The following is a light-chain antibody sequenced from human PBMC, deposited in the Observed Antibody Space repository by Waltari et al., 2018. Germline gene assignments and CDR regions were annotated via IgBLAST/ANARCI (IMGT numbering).Light chain of an antibody. V-gene: IGKV2-28*01. CDR2: LGS. Sequence: DIVMTQSPLSLPVTPVEPASISCRSSPSLLHSNGYNYLDGYLQKPGQSPQILIYLGSNRASGVPDRFSGSGSGTDFTLKISRVEAEDAGVYYCMEALQSVTFGQGTRLEIK. CDR3: MEALQSVT. J-gene: IGKJ5*01. CDR1: PSLLHSNGYNY.